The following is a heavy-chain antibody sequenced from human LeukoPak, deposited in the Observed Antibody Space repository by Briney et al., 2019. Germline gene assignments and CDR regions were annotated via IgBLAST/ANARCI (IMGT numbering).Heavy chain of an antibody. J-gene: IGHJ4*02. D-gene: IGHD5-18*01. CDR2: IWYGGSNK. CDR3: AKESRTIGYSYGYAMVSYFDY. CDR1: GFTFSSYG. Sequence: GGSLRLSCAASGFTFSSYGMHWVRQAPGKGLEWVAVIWYGGSNKYYADSVKGRFTISRDNSKNTLYLQMNSLRAEDTDVYYCAKESRTIGYSYGYAMVSYFDYWGQGTLVTVSS. V-gene: IGHV3-33*06.